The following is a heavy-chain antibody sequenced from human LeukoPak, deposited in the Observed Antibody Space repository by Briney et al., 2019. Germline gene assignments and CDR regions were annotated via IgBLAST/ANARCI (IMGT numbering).Heavy chain of an antibody. CDR3: ARDSSSYYYDSSGYYYGSLDY. Sequence: SVKVSCKASGGTFSSYAISWVRQAPGQGLEWMGGIIPIFGTANYAQKFQGRVTITADESTSTAYMELSSLRSEDTAVYYCARDSSSYYYDSSGYYYGSLDYWGQGTLVTVSS. CDR2: IIPIFGTA. D-gene: IGHD3-22*01. CDR1: GGTFSSYA. J-gene: IGHJ4*02. V-gene: IGHV1-69*13.